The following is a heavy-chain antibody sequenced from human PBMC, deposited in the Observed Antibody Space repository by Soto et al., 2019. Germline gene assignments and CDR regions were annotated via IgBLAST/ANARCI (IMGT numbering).Heavy chain of an antibody. Sequence: EVQLVESGGGLVQPGGSLRLSCAASGFTFSSYWMHWVRQAPGKGLVWVSRINSDGSSTSYADSVKGRFTISRDNAKNTLYLKMNGLRAEDRAVYYCAKYTRGRGGFACGGQGTLVTVSS. J-gene: IGHJ4*02. D-gene: IGHD6-19*01. CDR3: AKYTRGRGGFAC. V-gene: IGHV3-74*01. CDR2: INSDGSST. CDR1: GFTFSSYW.